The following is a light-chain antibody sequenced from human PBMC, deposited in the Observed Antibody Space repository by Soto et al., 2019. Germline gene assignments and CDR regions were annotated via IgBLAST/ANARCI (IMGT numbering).Light chain of an antibody. CDR1: QSVSSSY. J-gene: IGKJ1*01. CDR3: QQYYNWPPWT. Sequence: EIVLTQSPGTLSLSPGERATLSCRASQSVSSSYLAWYQQKPGQAPRLLIYGASTRATGVPARFSGSGSGTDFTLTVSSLQSEDFAVYYCQQYYNWPPWTFGLGTKVEIK. CDR2: GAS. V-gene: IGKV3-15*01.